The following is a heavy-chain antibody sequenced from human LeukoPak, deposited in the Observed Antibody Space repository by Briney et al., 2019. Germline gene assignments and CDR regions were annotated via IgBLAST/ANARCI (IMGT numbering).Heavy chain of an antibody. D-gene: IGHD3-22*01. CDR3: ARVTTGGYYNC. CDR2: IYTTGST. Sequence: SETLSLTCAVSGGSISSGTYYWTWIRQPAGKGLEWIGRIYTTGSTNYNPSLKSRVTMSTDTSKNPFSLQLSTVTAADTAVYYCARVTTGGYYNCWGQGTLVTVSS. V-gene: IGHV4-61*02. J-gene: IGHJ4*02. CDR1: GGSISSGTYY.